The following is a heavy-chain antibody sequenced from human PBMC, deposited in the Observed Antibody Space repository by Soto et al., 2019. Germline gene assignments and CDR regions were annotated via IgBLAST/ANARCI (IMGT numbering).Heavy chain of an antibody. Sequence: PGESLKISCKGSGYSFTSYWIGWVRQMPGKGLEWMGIIYPGDSDTRYSPSFQGQVTISADKSISTAYLQWSSLKASDTAMYYCARSAARYCSGGSCKEGEYYYYGMDVWGQGTTVTVSS. J-gene: IGHJ6*02. CDR2: IYPGDSDT. V-gene: IGHV5-51*01. CDR3: ARSAARYCSGGSCKEGEYYYYGMDV. D-gene: IGHD2-15*01. CDR1: GYSFTSYW.